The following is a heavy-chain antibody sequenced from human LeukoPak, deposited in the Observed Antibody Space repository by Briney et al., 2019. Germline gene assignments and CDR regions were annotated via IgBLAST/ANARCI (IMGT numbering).Heavy chain of an antibody. CDR1: GFTFSNFW. CDR3: ASPVNYGDYVPFDY. J-gene: IGHJ4*02. Sequence: GGSLRLSCTASGFTFSNFWMGWVRQAPGKGLEWVAVISYDGSNKYYADSVKGRFTISRDNSKNTLYLQMNSLRAEDTAVYYCASPVNYGDYVPFDYWGQGTLVTVSS. CDR2: ISYDGSNK. V-gene: IGHV3-30-3*01. D-gene: IGHD4-17*01.